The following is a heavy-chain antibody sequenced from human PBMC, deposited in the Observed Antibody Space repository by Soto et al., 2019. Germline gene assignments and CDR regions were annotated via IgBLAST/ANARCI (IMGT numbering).Heavy chain of an antibody. CDR2: IWSDGNNK. J-gene: IGHJ4*02. V-gene: IGHV3-33*01. CDR3: ARIQLDTIMALDY. CDR1: GFAFTTYG. D-gene: IGHD1-1*01. Sequence: QVQLVESGGGVVQPGKSLRLSCAASGFAFTTYGFHWVRQAPGKGLEWVAVIWSDGNNKYYADSVKGRFTISRDSSKNTLYLQMNSLRAEDTAVYYCARIQLDTIMALDYWGQGTLVTVSS.